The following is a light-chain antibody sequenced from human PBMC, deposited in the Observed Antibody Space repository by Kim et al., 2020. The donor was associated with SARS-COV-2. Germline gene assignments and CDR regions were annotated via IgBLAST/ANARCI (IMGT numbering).Light chain of an antibody. CDR2: KDL. Sequence: SYELTQPPSVSVSPGQTTSITCSGDELGDKYVFWYQQKPGQSPLLVIYKDLKRPSEIPERFPGSHSGYTATLTISGTQAMDEADYYCQAWDTNTAGVFGTGTKVTVL. J-gene: IGLJ1*01. V-gene: IGLV3-1*01. CDR3: QAWDTNTAGV. CDR1: ELGDKY.